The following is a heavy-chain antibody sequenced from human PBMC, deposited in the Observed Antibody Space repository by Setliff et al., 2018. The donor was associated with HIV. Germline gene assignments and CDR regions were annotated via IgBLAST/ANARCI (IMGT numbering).Heavy chain of an antibody. CDR1: GGSLSSGSFY. J-gene: IGHJ4*02. CDR2: IYSTGTT. D-gene: IGHD1-26*01. V-gene: IGHV4-61*10. CDR3: AREGGGYSGTYFNFPFDS. Sequence: SETLSLTCTVSGGSLSSGSFYWTWIRQPAGKGLEWIGRIYSTGTTNYNPSLKSRVTISVDTSKNQFSLKLSSVTAADTAVYYCAREGGGYSGTYFNFPFDSWGQGTLVTVSS.